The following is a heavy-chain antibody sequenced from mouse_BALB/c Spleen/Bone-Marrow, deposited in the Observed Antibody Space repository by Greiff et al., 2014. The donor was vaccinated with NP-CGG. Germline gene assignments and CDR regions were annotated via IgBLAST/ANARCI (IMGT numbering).Heavy chain of an antibody. CDR2: IRNKANGYTT. CDR1: GFTFTDSY. Sequence: EVQVVESGGGLVQPGGSLRLSCATSGFTFTDSYMSRVRQPPGKALEWLGFIRNKANGYTTEYSASVKGRFTIYRDNSQSILYLQMHTLRAEDSATYYCAIEWEYDDYAMAYWGQGTSVTVSS. D-gene: IGHD2-14*01. CDR3: AIEWEYDDYAMAY. V-gene: IGHV7-3*02. J-gene: IGHJ4*01.